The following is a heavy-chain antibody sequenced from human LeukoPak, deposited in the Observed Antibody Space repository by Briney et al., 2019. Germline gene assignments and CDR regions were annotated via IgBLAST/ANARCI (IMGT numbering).Heavy chain of an antibody. J-gene: IGHJ4*02. V-gene: IGHV1-2*02. Sequence: ASVKVSCKASDYTFTGYYMHWVRQAPGQGLEWMGWINTNNGATKYAQRFQGRVTMTRDTSISTTYLELSRLTSDDAAVCYCARDRNTVTTSFDYWGQGTLVTVSS. D-gene: IGHD4-17*01. CDR3: ARDRNTVTTSFDY. CDR1: DYTFTGYY. CDR2: INTNNGAT.